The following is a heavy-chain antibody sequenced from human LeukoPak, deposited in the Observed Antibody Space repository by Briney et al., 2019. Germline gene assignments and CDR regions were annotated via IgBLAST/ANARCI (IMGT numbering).Heavy chain of an antibody. J-gene: IGHJ6*03. CDR2: IRYDGSNK. D-gene: IGHD2-15*01. CDR1: GFTFSSYA. CDR3: AKDLPSAGSYYMDV. Sequence: PGRSLRLSCAASGFTFSSYAMHWVRQAPGKGLEWVAFIRYDGSNKYYADSVKGRFTISRDNSKNTLYLQMNSLRAEDTAVYYCAKDLPSAGSYYMDVWGKGTTVTVSS. V-gene: IGHV3-30*02.